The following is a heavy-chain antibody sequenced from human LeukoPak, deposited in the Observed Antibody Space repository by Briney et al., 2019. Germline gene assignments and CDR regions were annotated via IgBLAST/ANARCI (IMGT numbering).Heavy chain of an antibody. J-gene: IGHJ4*02. CDR2: ISGSGVGT. V-gene: IGHV3-23*01. CDR3: AKNEWDDHDKYFFDF. D-gene: IGHD1-1*01. CDR1: GFIFRNYA. Sequence: GGSLRLSCAGSGFIFRNYAMSWVRQAPGMGLEWVSAISGSGVGTNYADSVKGRFTISRDNSKNTLYLQMNSLRAEDTAVYYCAKNEWDDHDKYFFDFWGQGTQVTVSS.